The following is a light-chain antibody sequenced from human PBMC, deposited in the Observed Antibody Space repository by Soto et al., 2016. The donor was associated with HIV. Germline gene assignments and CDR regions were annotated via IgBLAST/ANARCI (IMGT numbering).Light chain of an antibody. V-gene: IGKV2-28*01. J-gene: IGKJ4*01. CDR1: QSLLHRNGYDY. Sequence: DIVMTQSPLSLPVTPGEPASISCRSSQSLLHRNGYDYLNWYLQKPGQSPQLLIYLGSNRASGVPDRFSGAGSGTDFALKISRVEAEDVGIYYCMQSLQTPLTFGEGPRWRSN. CDR2: LGS. CDR3: MQSLQTPLT.